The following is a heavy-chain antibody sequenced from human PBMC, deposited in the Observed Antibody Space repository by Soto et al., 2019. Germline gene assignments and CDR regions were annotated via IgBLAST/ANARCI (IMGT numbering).Heavy chain of an antibody. D-gene: IGHD6-6*01. CDR1: GFAFSSYG. CDR2: ISYDGSNK. CDR3: PKDPRSSSPHYYYYYGMDV. V-gene: IGHV3-30*18. Sequence: GGSRRLSCAASGFAFSSYGMHWVRQAPGKGLEWVAVISYDGSNKYYADSVKGRFTISRDNSKNTLYLQMNSLRAEDTAVYYCPKDPRSSSPHYYYYYGMDVWGQGTTVTVSS. J-gene: IGHJ6*02.